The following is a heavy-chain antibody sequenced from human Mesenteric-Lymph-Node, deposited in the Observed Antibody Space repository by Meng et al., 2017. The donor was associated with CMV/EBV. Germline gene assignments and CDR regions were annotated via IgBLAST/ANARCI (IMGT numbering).Heavy chain of an antibody. D-gene: IGHD1-26*01. Sequence: ASVKVSCKASGYSFTNYDIHWVRQATGQGLEWMRWMNPNSGKSGYAQKFQDRVIMTTNTSINTPYMELSSLRSEDTAVYYCARSVKWNPLDFWGQGTLVTVSS. CDR3: ARSVKWNPLDF. CDR2: MNPNSGKS. J-gene: IGHJ4*02. V-gene: IGHV1-8*01. CDR1: GYSFTNYD.